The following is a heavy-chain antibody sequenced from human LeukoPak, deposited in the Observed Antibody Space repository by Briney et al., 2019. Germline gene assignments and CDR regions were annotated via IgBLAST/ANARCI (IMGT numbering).Heavy chain of an antibody. V-gene: IGHV3-74*01. CDR3: ARDLEDCSGGSCYSWFDP. Sequence: GGSLRLSCAASGFTFSSYWMHWVRQAPGKGLVWVSRINSDGSSTSYADSVKGRFTISRDNSKNTLYLQMNSLRAEDTAVYYCARDLEDCSGGSCYSWFDPWGQGTLVTVSS. CDR1: GFTFSSYW. D-gene: IGHD2-15*01. J-gene: IGHJ5*02. CDR2: INSDGSST.